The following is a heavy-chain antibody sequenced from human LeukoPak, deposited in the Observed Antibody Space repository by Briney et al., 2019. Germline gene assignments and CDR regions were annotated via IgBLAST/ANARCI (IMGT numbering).Heavy chain of an antibody. J-gene: IGHJ4*02. CDR1: GFTFSPYR. D-gene: IGHD2-2*02. CDR2: INSDGTIT. V-gene: IGHV3-74*01. CDR3: ARGTALQDY. Sequence: GGSLRLSCAASGFTFSPYRMHWVRQVPGKGLVWVSDINSDGTITHYADSVKGRFTVSRDNAQDTLYLQMNSLRAEDTAVYYCARGTALQDYWGQGTLVTVSS.